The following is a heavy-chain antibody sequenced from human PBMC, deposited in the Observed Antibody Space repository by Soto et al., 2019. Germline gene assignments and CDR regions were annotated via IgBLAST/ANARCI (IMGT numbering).Heavy chain of an antibody. V-gene: IGHV4-34*01. J-gene: IGHJ6*02. Sequence: SETLSLTCAVYGGSFSGYYWSWIRQPPGKGLEWIGEINHSGSTNYNPSLKSRVTISVDTSKNQFSLKLSSVTAADTAVYFCARVDILTVYGCMDVWGQGTTVTVSS. D-gene: IGHD3-9*01. CDR1: GGSFSGYY. CDR2: INHSGST. CDR3: ARVDILTVYGCMDV.